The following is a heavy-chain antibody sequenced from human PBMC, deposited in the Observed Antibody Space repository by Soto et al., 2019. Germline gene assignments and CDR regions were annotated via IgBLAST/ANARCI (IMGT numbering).Heavy chain of an antibody. CDR2: IFHSGNS. D-gene: IGHD6-13*01. CDR3: TTSPGSVAGNY. J-gene: IGHJ4*02. V-gene: IGHV4-4*02. Sequence: NPSETLSLTCAVSGGSIFSTIWWSWFRQPPGKGLEWIGEIFHSGNSNYNPSLKSRVAISIDNSKKQFSLKLSSVTAADTAVYYCTTSPGSVAGNYWGQGSLVTVSS. CDR1: GGSIFSTIW.